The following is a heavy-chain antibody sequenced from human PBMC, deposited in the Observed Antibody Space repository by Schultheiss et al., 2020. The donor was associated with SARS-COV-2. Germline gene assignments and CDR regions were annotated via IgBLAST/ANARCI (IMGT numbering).Heavy chain of an antibody. V-gene: IGHV1-8*03. Sequence: ASVKVSCKASGYTFTGYYMHWVRQAPGQGLEWMGWMNPNSGNTGYAQKFQGRVTITRDTSASTAYMELSSLRSEDTAVYYCAAAPYCGGDCYSDYWGQGTLVTVSS. CDR2: MNPNSGNT. D-gene: IGHD2-21*02. J-gene: IGHJ4*02. CDR1: GYTFTGYY. CDR3: AAAPYCGGDCYSDY.